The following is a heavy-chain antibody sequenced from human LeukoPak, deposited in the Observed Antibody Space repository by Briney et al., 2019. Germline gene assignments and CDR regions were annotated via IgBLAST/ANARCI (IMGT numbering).Heavy chain of an antibody. CDR3: ARAGYSGSYFLFYDY. D-gene: IGHD1-26*01. CDR1: DGSINNYY. J-gene: IGHJ4*02. V-gene: IGHV4-4*07. CDR2: IYASGSI. Sequence: SETLSLTCSVSDGSINNYYWNWIRQPAGKGLEWIGRIYASGSINYNPSLKNRVTMSIDTFKNQFSLKLDSVTAADSAVYYCARAGYSGSYFLFYDYWGQGTLVTVSS.